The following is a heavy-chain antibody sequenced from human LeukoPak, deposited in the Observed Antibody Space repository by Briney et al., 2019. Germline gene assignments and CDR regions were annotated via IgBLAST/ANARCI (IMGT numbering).Heavy chain of an antibody. D-gene: IGHD5-12*01. V-gene: IGHV3-23*01. CDR1: GFTFSSYA. CDR3: AKYGGYDWRPTDY. J-gene: IGHJ4*02. Sequence: GGSLRLSCAASGFTFSSYAMSWVRQAPGKGLEWVSAISGSGGSTYYADSVKGRFTISRDSSKNTLYLQMNSLRAEDTAVYYCAKYGGYDWRPTDYWGQGTLVTVSS. CDR2: ISGSGGST.